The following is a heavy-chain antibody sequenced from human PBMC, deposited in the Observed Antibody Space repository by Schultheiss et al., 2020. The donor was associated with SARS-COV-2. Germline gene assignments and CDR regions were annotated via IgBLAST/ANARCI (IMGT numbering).Heavy chain of an antibody. CDR2: IFYSGST. CDR3: ARGFTE. D-gene: IGHD3-3*01. V-gene: IGHV4-59*01. J-gene: IGHJ4*02. CDR1: GGSLTSYY. Sequence: SETLSLTCTVSGGSLTSYYWTWSRQPPGKGLEWIGYIFYSGSTNYNPSLKSRVTISVDTSKNQFSLKLSSVTAADTAVYYCARGFTEWGQGTLVTVSS.